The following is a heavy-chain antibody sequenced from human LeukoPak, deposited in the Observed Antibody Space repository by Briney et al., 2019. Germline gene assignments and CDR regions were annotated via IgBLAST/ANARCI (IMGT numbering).Heavy chain of an antibody. CDR3: AKNRYSYGPFDY. CDR2: IRYDGSNK. Sequence: GGSLRLSCAASGFTFSSYGMHWVRLAPGKGLEWVAFIRYDGSNKYYADSVKGRFTISRDNSKNTLYLQMNSLRAEDTAAYYCAKNRYSYGPFDYWGQGTLVTVSS. V-gene: IGHV3-30*02. J-gene: IGHJ4*02. D-gene: IGHD5-18*01. CDR1: GFTFSSYG.